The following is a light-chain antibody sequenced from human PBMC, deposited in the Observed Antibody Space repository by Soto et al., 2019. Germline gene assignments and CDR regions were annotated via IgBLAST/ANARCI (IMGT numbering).Light chain of an antibody. CDR3: HQRSDWPPLT. J-gene: IGKJ4*01. Sequence: EIVLTQSPAPLSLSPGERATLSCRASQSISSYLAWYQQKPGQAPRLLIYDASNRATGIPARFSGSGSGTDFTLTISSLEPEDFALYYCHQRSDWPPLTFGGGTRVEVK. CDR2: DAS. V-gene: IGKV3-11*01. CDR1: QSISSY.